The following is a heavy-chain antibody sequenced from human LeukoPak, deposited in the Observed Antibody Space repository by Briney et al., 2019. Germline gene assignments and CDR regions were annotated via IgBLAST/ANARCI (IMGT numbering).Heavy chain of an antibody. D-gene: IGHD3-22*01. J-gene: IGHJ4*02. Sequence: GGSLRLSCAASGFTVSSNYMSWVRQAPGKGLEWVSVIYSGGSTYYADSVKGRFTISRDNSKNTLHLQMNSLRAEDTAVYYCARDHKAYYYDSRGYYLDYWGQGTLVTVSS. CDR1: GFTVSSNY. V-gene: IGHV3-53*01. CDR3: ARDHKAYYYDSRGYYLDY. CDR2: IYSGGST.